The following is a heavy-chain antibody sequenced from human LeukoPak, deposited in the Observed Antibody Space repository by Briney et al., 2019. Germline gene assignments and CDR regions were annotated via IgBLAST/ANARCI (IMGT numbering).Heavy chain of an antibody. CDR3: AREGSGSYWRNRFDY. Sequence: SQTLSLTCTVSGGSISSGGYYWSWIRQHPGKGLEWIGYIYYSGSTYYNPSLKSRVTISVDTSKYQFSLKLSSVTAADTAVYYCAREGSGSYWRNRFDYWGQGTLVTVSS. J-gene: IGHJ4*02. V-gene: IGHV4-31*03. D-gene: IGHD3-10*01. CDR2: IYYSGST. CDR1: GGSISSGGYY.